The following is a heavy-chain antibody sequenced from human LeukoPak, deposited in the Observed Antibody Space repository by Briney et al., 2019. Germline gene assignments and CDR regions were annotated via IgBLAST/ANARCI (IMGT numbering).Heavy chain of an antibody. CDR2: INTDNGNA. D-gene: IGHD3-10*01. CDR1: GSFTSYG. Sequence: ASVKVSCKASGSFTSYGTTWVRQAPGQGLEWMGWINTDNGNADYAQKFQGRVTLTTDTSPRIGYMELRSLRYDDTAVYYCASVNNYYGSGNFYGWGQGTLVTVNS. CDR3: ASVNNYYGSGNFYG. J-gene: IGHJ4*02. V-gene: IGHV1-18*01.